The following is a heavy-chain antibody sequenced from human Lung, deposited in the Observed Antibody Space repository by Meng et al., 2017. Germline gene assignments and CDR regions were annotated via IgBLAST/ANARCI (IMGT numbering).Heavy chain of an antibody. CDR3: ERGASTIAHDFVD. V-gene: IGHV4-34*01. J-gene: IGHJ4*02. CDR1: GASFTDSD. Sequence: HVQFQQVAAGLLRPTQTPSVTCVVPGASFTDSDLCWTRKPPGTGLECIGEVCHSGNTNYTPSPESRAAKLVDTSQNNLSLKLRSVTAPDAAVYACERGASTIAHDFVDWGQGTLVTVSS. D-gene: IGHD1-1*01. CDR2: VCHSGNT.